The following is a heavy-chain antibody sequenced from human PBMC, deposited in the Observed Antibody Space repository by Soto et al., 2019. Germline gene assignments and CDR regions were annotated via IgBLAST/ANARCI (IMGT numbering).Heavy chain of an antibody. CDR2: IYHSGST. CDR1: GYSISSGYY. J-gene: IGHJ6*02. V-gene: IGHV4-38-2*01. Sequence: PSETLSLTCAVSGYSISSGYYWGWIRQPPGKGLEWIGSIYHSGSTYYNPSLKSRVTISVDTSKNQFSLKLSSVTAADTAVYYCARCFMGSGYFHYYYYYGMDVWGQGTTVTVSS. CDR3: ARCFMGSGYFHYYYYYGMDV. D-gene: IGHD3-3*01.